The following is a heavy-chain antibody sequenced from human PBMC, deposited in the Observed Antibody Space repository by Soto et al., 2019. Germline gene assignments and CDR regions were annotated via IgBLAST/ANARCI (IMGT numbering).Heavy chain of an antibody. J-gene: IGHJ6*02. CDR2: IRRKAYGGTR. Sequence: GSLRLSCTASGFSFGDFAMSWVRQAPGKGREWVRFIRRKAYGGTRECAASVKGRFTISRDDPESIAYLQMNSLKTEDTGVYFCTRGFEYCGGTSCSYYHYGMDVWGQGTTVTVS. CDR3: TRGFEYCGGTSCSYYHYGMDV. D-gene: IGHD2-2*01. CDR1: GFSFGDFA. V-gene: IGHV3-49*04.